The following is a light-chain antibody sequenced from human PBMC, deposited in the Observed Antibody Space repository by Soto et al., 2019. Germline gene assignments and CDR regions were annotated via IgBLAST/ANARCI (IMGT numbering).Light chain of an antibody. CDR2: TAS. CDR1: QDISSW. CDR3: QQVNSFPLT. V-gene: IGKV1D-12*01. Sequence: DIQMTQSPSSVSASVGDRVTITCLASQDISSWLAWYQQKPGKAPKVLIYTASNLQSGVPSRFSGSGSGTDFNLTISRLQTEDFATYYCQQVNSFPLTVGGGTKVDI. J-gene: IGKJ4*01.